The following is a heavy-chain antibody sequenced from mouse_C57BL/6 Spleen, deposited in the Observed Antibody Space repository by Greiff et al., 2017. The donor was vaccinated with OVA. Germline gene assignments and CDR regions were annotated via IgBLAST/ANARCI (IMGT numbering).Heavy chain of an antibody. CDR2: ISDGGSYT. CDR3: AKGGYYYGSRSYWYFDV. V-gene: IGHV5-4*03. D-gene: IGHD1-1*01. CDR1: GFTFSSYA. Sequence: EVKLVESGGGLVKPGGSLKLSCAASGFTFSSYAMSWVRQTPEKRLEWVATISDGGSYTYYPDNVKGRFTISRDNAKNNLYLQMSHLKSEDTAMYYCAKGGYYYGSRSYWYFDVWGTGTTVTVSS. J-gene: IGHJ1*03.